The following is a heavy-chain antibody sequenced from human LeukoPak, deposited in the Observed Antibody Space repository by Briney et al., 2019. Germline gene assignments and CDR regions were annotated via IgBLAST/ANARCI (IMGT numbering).Heavy chain of an antibody. D-gene: IGHD3-10*01. V-gene: IGHV4-59*02. J-gene: IGHJ4*02. CDR2: FYYSGGT. Sequence: SETLSLTCSVSGVSVSNHYWSWIRQPPGKGLEWIGWFYYSGGTYFNPSLGSRVTISADTSRNHLSLNLRSLTAADTAVYYCARVGSDYYGSGSYFLFDYWGQGTLVTVSS. CDR3: ARVGSDYYGSGSYFLFDY. CDR1: GVSVSNHY.